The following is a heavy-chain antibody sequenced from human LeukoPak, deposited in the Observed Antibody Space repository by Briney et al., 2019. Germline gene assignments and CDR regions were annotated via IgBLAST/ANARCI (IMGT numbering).Heavy chain of an antibody. V-gene: IGHV3-74*01. D-gene: IGHD4-17*01. J-gene: IGHJ4*02. CDR3: ATTRWVTTDFDY. CDR2: INSDGSST. CDR1: GFTFSSYW. Sequence: PGGSLRLSCAASGFTFSSYWMHWVRQGPGKGLVWVSRINSDGSSTSYADSVKGRFTISRDNAKSTLYLQMNSLRAEDTAVYYCATTRWVTTDFDYWGQGTLVTVSS.